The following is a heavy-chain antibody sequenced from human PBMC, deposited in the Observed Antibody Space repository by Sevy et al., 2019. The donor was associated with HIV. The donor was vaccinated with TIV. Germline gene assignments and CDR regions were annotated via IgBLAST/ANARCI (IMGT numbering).Heavy chain of an antibody. V-gene: IGHV3-23*01. Sequence: GGSLRLSCAVSGFTFSGYAMNWVRQAPGKGLEWVSAINGKGRSTHYADSVEGRFPISRDNSKNTLYLQMNSLRAGDTAVYYCAKTIDSGGGVVPAANYFYYGMDVWGQGTTVTVSS. CDR3: AKTIDSGGGVVPAANYFYYGMDV. CDR2: INGKGRST. CDR1: GFTFSGYA. D-gene: IGHD2-2*01. J-gene: IGHJ6*02.